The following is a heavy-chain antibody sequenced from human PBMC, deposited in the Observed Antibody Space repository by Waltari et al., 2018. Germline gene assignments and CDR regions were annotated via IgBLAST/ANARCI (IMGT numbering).Heavy chain of an antibody. J-gene: IGHJ3*02. CDR1: GVFSGPYY. D-gene: IGHD3-22*01. V-gene: IGHV4-4*07. Sequence: QVQLQESGPRLVKSSETLSLTCSVSGVFSGPYYWNWSRLPAGKGLEWIGRIYTSGTTNYNPSLKSRVTMSVDTSRNQFSLKLTSVTAADTAVYFCARGLYYYDSSGYPVLGAFDIWGHGTMVTVSS. CDR3: ARGLYYYDSSGYPVLGAFDI. CDR2: IYTSGTT.